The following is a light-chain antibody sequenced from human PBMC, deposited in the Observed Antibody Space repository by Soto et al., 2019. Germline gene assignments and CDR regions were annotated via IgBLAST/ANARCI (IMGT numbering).Light chain of an antibody. V-gene: IGKV3D-15*01. Sequence: EIVMTQSPATLSVSPGERATLSCRASQSVRSNLAWYQQKPGQAPRLLIYGASSRATGVPDRFSGSGSGTDFTLTISSLEPEDSAIYYCQQRNVWPPVTFGLGTRLE. CDR1: QSVRSN. J-gene: IGKJ5*01. CDR3: QQRNVWPPVT. CDR2: GAS.